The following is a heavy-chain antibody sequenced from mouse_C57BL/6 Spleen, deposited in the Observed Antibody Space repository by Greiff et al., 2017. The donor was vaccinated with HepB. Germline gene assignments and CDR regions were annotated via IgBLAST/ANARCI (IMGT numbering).Heavy chain of an antibody. V-gene: IGHV5-6*01. CDR2: ISSGGSYT. J-gene: IGHJ4*01. CDR1: GFTFSSYG. Sequence: EVHLVESGGDLVKPGGSLKLSCAASGFTFSSYGMSWVRQTPDKRLEWVATISSGGSYTYYPDSVKGRFTISRDNAKNTLYLQMSSLKSEDTAMYYCARALYYYGTSFHAMDYWGQGTSVTVSS. D-gene: IGHD1-1*01. CDR3: ARALYYYGTSFHAMDY.